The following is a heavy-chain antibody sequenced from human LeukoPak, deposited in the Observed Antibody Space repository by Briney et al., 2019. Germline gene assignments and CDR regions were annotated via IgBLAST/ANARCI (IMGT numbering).Heavy chain of an antibody. CDR1: GGTFSSYA. D-gene: IGHD3-16*02. V-gene: IGHV1-69*06. CDR3: AREYYDYVWGSYRYGFDY. CDR2: IIPIFGTA. Sequence: ASVKVSCKASGGTFSSYAISWVRQAPGQGLEWMGGIIPIFGTANYAQKFQGRVTITADKSTSTAYMELSSLRSEDTAVYYCAREYYDYVWGSYRYGFDYWGQGTLVTVSS. J-gene: IGHJ4*02.